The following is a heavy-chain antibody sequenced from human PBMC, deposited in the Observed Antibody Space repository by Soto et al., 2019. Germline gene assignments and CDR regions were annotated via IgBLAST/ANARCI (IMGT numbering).Heavy chain of an antibody. Sequence: VQLQESGPGLVKPSQTLSLTCTVSGGSISSGGYYWSWLRQHPGKGLEWIGYIYYSGSTFYNPSLQSRVTISLDTSKNQFSLKLSSVTAADTAVYFWARLVVPTYYFDYWGQGTLVTVSS. CDR1: GGSISSGGYY. D-gene: IGHD2-8*02. V-gene: IGHV4-31*03. J-gene: IGHJ4*02. CDR2: IYYSGST. CDR3: ARLVVPTYYFDY.